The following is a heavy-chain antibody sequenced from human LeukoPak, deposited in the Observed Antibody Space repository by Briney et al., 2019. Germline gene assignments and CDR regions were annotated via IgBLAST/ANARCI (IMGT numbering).Heavy chain of an antibody. V-gene: IGHV3-74*01. CDR1: EFTFSSYG. J-gene: IGHJ4*02. D-gene: IGHD4-17*01. Sequence: GGSLRLSCAASEFTFSSYGMSWVRQAPGKGLVWVSRINRDGSSRSYADSVKGRFTISRDNAKNTLYLQMNSLRGEDTAVYYCARDVMGYGDYGWDYWGQGTLVTVSS. CDR2: INRDGSSR. CDR3: ARDVMGYGDYGWDY.